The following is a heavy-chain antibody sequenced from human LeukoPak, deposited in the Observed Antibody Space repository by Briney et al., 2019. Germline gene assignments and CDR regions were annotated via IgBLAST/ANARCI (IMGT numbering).Heavy chain of an antibody. Sequence: SETLSLTCAVYGVSFSGYYWSWIRQPPGKGLEWIGEINHSGITNYNPSLKSRVTISVDTSKNQFSLKLSSVTAADTAVYYCARDLTTVTTGYYYYYMDVWGKGTTVTVSS. D-gene: IGHD4-17*01. CDR1: GVSFSGYY. J-gene: IGHJ6*03. V-gene: IGHV4-34*01. CDR3: ARDLTTVTTGYYYYYMDV. CDR2: INHSGIT.